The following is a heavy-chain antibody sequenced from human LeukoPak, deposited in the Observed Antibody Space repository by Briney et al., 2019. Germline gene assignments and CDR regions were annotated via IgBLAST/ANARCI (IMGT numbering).Heavy chain of an antibody. CDR1: GDSISSGGYS. CDR2: IYHSGST. V-gene: IGHV4-30-2*01. CDR3: ASDRVGGSRGMDV. Sequence: PSETLSLTCAVSGDSISSGGYSWSWIRQPPGKGLEWIGYIYHSGSTYYNPSLKSRVTISVDRSKNQFSLKLSSVTAADTAVYYCASDRVGGSRGMDVWGQGTTVTVSS. J-gene: IGHJ6*02. D-gene: IGHD1-26*01.